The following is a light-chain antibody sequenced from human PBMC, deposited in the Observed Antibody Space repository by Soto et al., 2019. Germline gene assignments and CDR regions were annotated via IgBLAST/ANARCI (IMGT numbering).Light chain of an antibody. CDR2: EVS. V-gene: IGLV2-18*02. CDR3: SSYTSSSTYV. Sequence: QSALTQPPSVSGSPGQPVTSPSLGTGSTVGNYNRVSCYQHPPGTAPKVIIYEVSNRPSGVPDRFSGSKSGNTASLTISGLQAEDEADYYCSSYTSSSTYVFGTGTKLTVL. J-gene: IGLJ1*01. CDR1: GSTVGNYNR.